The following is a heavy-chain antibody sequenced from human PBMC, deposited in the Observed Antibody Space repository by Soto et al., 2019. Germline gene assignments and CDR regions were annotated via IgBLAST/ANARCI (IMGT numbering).Heavy chain of an antibody. CDR1: GGYISSSDW. J-gene: IGHJ4*02. D-gene: IGHD3-10*01. CDR3: ASSITMVRGVTVY. Sequence: SETLSLTCAVSGGYISSSDWWSWVRQPPGKGLEWIGEIYHSGSTNYNPSLKSRVTISVDKSKNQFSLKLSSVTAADTAVYYCASSITMVRGVTVYWGQGTLVTVSS. V-gene: IGHV4-4*02. CDR2: IYHSGST.